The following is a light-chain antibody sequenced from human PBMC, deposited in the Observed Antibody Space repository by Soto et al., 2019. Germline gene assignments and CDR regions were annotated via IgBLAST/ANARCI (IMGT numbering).Light chain of an antibody. CDR3: CSYAGSFPWV. J-gene: IGLJ3*02. CDR1: TGDVGAYNF. CDR2: DAS. Sequence: QSALTQPRSVSGSPGQSVTISCTGTTGDVGAYNFVSWYQQHPGKAPKLLIYDASKRPSGVPDRFSASKSGNMASLTISGLQAEDEADYYCCSYAGSFPWVFGGGTQLTVL. V-gene: IGLV2-11*01.